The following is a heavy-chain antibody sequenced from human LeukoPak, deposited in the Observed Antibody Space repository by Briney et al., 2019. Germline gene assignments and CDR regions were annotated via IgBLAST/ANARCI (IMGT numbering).Heavy chain of an antibody. CDR3: AREGGLGYCSSTSCSASDAFDI. D-gene: IGHD2-2*01. V-gene: IGHV4-61*01. J-gene: IGHJ3*02. Sequence: PSETLSLTCTVSGGSVSSGSYYWSWIRQPPGKGLEWIGYIYYSGSTNYNPSLKSRVTISVDTSKNQFSLKLSSVTAADTAVYYCAREGGLGYCSSTSCSASDAFDIWGQGTMVTVSS. CDR2: IYYSGST. CDR1: GGSVSSGSYY.